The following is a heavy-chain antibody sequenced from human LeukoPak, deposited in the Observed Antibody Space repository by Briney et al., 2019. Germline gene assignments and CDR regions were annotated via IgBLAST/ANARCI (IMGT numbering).Heavy chain of an antibody. Sequence: PGGSLTLSWAASGFTFDDHGMIWVRPCPGKGREWVSGINENGGSKGYAGSVKGRFTISRDNAKNSLFLHMTTLRVEDTALYYCARGSASHYGAFDVWGQGTMVTVSS. D-gene: IGHD3-10*01. CDR3: ARGSASHYGAFDV. V-gene: IGHV3-20*04. J-gene: IGHJ3*01. CDR2: INENGGSK. CDR1: GFTFDDHG.